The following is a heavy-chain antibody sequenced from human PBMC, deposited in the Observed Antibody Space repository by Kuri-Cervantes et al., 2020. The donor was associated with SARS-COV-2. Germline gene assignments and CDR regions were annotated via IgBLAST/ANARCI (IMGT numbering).Heavy chain of an antibody. CDR1: GFTFSSYW. V-gene: IGHV3-7*05. D-gene: IGHD2-2*01. CDR2: IKQDGSEK. CDR3: ARGSSLVVPAATYFDY. J-gene: IGHJ4*02. Sequence: ETLSLTCAASGFTFSSYWMSWVRQAPGKGLEWVANIKQDGSEKYYVDSVKGRFTISRDNAKNSLYLQMNSLRAEDTAVYYCARGSSLVVPAATYFDYWGQGTLVTVSS.